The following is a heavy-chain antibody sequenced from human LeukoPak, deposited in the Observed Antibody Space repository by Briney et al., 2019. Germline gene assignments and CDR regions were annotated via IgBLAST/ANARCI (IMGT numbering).Heavy chain of an antibody. CDR3: AGLIRPGWFDP. Sequence: SGTLSLTCAVSGGSISSSNWWSWVRQPPGKGLEWIGEIYHSGSTYYNPSLKSRVTISVDTSKNQFSLKLSSVTAADTAVYYCAGLIRPGWFDPWGQGTLVTVSS. V-gene: IGHV4-4*02. CDR1: GGSISSSNW. J-gene: IGHJ5*02. D-gene: IGHD1-14*01. CDR2: IYHSGST.